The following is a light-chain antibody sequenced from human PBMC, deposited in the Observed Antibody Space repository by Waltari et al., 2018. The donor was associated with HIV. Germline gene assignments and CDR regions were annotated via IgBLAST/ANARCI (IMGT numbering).Light chain of an antibody. Sequence: QSALTQPLSVSGSPGQSVTISCSGASSRVTYNHPVSWYQHHPGKAPKLIIYDVTKGPSGVPDRFSGSKSGNTASLTISGLQAEDEADYYCFSYGGSLHVFGTGTEVTVL. CDR3: FSYGGSLHV. CDR2: DVT. CDR1: SSRVTYNHP. V-gene: IGLV2-11*01. J-gene: IGLJ1*01.